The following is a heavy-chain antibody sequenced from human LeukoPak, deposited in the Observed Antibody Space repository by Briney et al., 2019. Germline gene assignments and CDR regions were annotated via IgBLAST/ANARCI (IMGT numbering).Heavy chain of an antibody. CDR3: AKDSSMTPVDY. CDR1: GFTFSSYG. D-gene: IGHD2-2*01. Sequence: PGGSLRLSCAASGFTFSSYGMRWVRQAPGKGLEWVAVIWYDGSNKYYADSVKGRFTISRDNSKNTLYLQMNSLRAEDTAVYYCAKDSSMTPVDYWGQGTLVTVSS. J-gene: IGHJ4*02. CDR2: IWYDGSNK. V-gene: IGHV3-30*02.